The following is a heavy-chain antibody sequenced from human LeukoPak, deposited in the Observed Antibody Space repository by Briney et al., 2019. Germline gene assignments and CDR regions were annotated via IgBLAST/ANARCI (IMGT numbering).Heavy chain of an antibody. CDR3: AKDYAVGSIDY. CDR1: GFTFSSYA. D-gene: IGHD3-16*01. J-gene: IGHJ4*02. Sequence: SGGSLRLSCAASGFTFSSYAMHWVRQAPGKGLEWVAVISYDGSNKYYADSVRGRFTISRDNSKNTVSLQMESLRAEDTALYYCAKDYAVGSIDYWGQGTLVTVSS. CDR2: ISYDGSNK. V-gene: IGHV3-30*04.